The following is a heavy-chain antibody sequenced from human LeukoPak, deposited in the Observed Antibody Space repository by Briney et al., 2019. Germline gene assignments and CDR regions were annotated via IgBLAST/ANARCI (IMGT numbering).Heavy chain of an antibody. CDR2: TNTDGSYS. V-gene: IGHV3-74*01. J-gene: IGHJ4*02. CDR3: ARDFDGPRASDY. CDR1: GFTFSYFW. D-gene: IGHD4-17*01. Sequence: GRSLRLSCAASGFTFSYFWMHWFRQTPGKGLVWVSRTNTDGSYSSYADSVKGRFTISRDNVRNTLYLQMSSLRAEDSAVYYCARDFDGPRASDYWGQGISVTVSS.